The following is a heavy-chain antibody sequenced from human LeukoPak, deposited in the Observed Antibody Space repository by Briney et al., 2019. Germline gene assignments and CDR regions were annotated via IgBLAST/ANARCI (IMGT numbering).Heavy chain of an antibody. Sequence: PGGSLRLSCVTSGFTLSDYWMNWLRQAPGKGLEWVANIKHDGSDKYYVDSVKGRFAISRDNVKNSLYLQMNSLRVEDTAVYYCGRVGVGGEQYRAFDLWGKGTMVTV. J-gene: IGHJ3*01. CDR2: IKHDGSDK. CDR3: GRVGVGGEQYRAFDL. D-gene: IGHD3-16*01. V-gene: IGHV3-7*01. CDR1: GFTLSDYW.